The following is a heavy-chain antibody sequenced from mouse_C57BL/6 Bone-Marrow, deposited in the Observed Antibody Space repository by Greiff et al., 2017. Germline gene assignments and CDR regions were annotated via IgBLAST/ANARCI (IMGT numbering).Heavy chain of an antibody. Sequence: EVKLVESGGGLVKPGGSLKLSCAASGFTFSDYGMHWVRQAPEKGLEWVAYIRSGSSTIYYADKVKGRFTISRDNAKNTVFMQMTSLRSEDTAMYYCAREEQLKGWFAYWGQGTLVTVSA. CDR3: AREEQLKGWFAY. CDR2: IRSGSSTI. J-gene: IGHJ3*01. CDR1: GFTFSDYG. V-gene: IGHV5-17*01. D-gene: IGHD3-2*02.